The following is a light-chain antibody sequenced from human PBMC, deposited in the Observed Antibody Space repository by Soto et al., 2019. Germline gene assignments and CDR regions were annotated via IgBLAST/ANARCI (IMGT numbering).Light chain of an antibody. V-gene: IGKV3-11*01. Sequence: EIVLTQSPATLSLSPGERATLSCRASQSVSSYLAWYQQKPGQAPRLLIYDASNRATGIPARFSGSGSGTDFTLTISSLEAEDFAVYYCQQRSHWPPTFGQGTKLEIK. CDR1: QSVSSY. J-gene: IGKJ2*01. CDR2: DAS. CDR3: QQRSHWPPT.